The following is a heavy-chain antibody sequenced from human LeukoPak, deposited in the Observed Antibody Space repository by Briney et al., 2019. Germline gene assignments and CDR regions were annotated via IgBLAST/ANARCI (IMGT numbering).Heavy chain of an antibody. D-gene: IGHD2-21*01. CDR1: GGSISSYY. Sequence: PSETLSLTCTVSGGSISSYYWSWIRQPPGKGLEWIGYIYYSGSTNYNPSLKSRVTISVDTSKNQFSLKLSSVTAADTAVYYCARTPLMCDCFDPWGQGTLVTVSS. V-gene: IGHV4-59*01. J-gene: IGHJ5*02. CDR2: IYYSGST. CDR3: ARTPLMCDCFDP.